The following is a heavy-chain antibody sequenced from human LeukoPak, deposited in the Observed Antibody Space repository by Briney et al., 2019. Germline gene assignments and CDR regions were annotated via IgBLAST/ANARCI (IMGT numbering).Heavy chain of an antibody. V-gene: IGHV3-23*01. CDR1: GFTFSSYA. CDR3: AKVSRYDFWSGSPRGAFDI. Sequence: GGSLRLSCAASGFTFSSYAMSWVRQAPGKGLEWVSAIRGSGGSTYYADSVKGRFTISRDNSKNTLYLQMNSLRAEDTAVYYCAKVSRYDFWSGSPRGAFDIWGQGTMVTVSS. J-gene: IGHJ3*02. D-gene: IGHD3-3*01. CDR2: IRGSGGST.